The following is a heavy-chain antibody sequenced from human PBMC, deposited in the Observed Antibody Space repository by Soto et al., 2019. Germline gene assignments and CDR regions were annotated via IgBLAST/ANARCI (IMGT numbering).Heavy chain of an antibody. CDR3: ANRRSGHYGS. D-gene: IGHD3-22*01. Sequence: LRLSCAASGFTFTNSPMSWVRQAPGKGLEWVSAISGSGGDTYYADSVKGRFTISRDSSKNTLYLQMNSLRAEDTAVYYCANRRSGHYGSWGQGTLVTASS. J-gene: IGHJ5*02. CDR1: GFTFTNSP. V-gene: IGHV3-23*01. CDR2: ISGSGGDT.